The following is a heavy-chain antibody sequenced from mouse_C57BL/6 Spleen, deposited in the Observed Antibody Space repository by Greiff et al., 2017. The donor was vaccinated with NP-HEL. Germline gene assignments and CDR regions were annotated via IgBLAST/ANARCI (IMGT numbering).Heavy chain of an antibody. CDR3: ARLYSNYVAMDY. CDR1: GYTFTSYW. D-gene: IGHD2-5*01. Sequence: QVQLQQPGTELVKPGASVKLSCKASGYTFTSYWMHWVKQRPGQGLEWIGNINPSNGGTNYNEKFKSKATLTVDKSSSTAYIQLSNLTSEDSAVYYCARLYSNYVAMDYRGQGTSVTVSS. J-gene: IGHJ4*01. V-gene: IGHV1-53*01. CDR2: INPSNGGT.